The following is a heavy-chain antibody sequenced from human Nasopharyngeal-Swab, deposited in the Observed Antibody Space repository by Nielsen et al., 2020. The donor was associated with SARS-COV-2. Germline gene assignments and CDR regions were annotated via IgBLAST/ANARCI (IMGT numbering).Heavy chain of an antibody. J-gene: IGHJ4*02. Sequence: SVKVSCKASGGILSRYSISWVRQAPGQGLEWMGRIIPIVEIAHYAQKFQGRVTITADKSTSTAYMELSGLRSAETAVYYCARDNQGDGYPFDYWGQGTLVTVSS. D-gene: IGHD5-24*01. CDR3: ARDNQGDGYPFDY. CDR1: GGILSRYS. CDR2: IIPIVEIA. V-gene: IGHV1-69*04.